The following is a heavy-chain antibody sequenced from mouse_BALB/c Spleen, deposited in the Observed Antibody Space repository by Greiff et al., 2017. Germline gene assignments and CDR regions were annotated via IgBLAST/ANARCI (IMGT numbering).Heavy chain of an antibody. Sequence: EVKLVESGGGLVKPGGSLKLSCAASGFTFSSYAMSWVRQTPEKRLEWVASISSGGSTYYPDSVKGRFTISRDNARNILYLQMSSLRSEDTAMYYCARAPEDSLVREYYLDYWGQGTTLTVSA. D-gene: IGHD1-2*01. CDR3: ARAPEDSLVREYYLDY. J-gene: IGHJ2*01. CDR2: ISSGGST. V-gene: IGHV5-6-5*01. CDR1: GFTFSSYA.